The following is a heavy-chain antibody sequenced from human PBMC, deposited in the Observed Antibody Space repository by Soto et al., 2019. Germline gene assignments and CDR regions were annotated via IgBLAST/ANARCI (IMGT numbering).Heavy chain of an antibody. J-gene: IGHJ6*02. CDR1: GYTFTSYD. CDR2: MNPDSGIT. D-gene: IGHD3-22*01. CDR3: ATPPVTYYYDSSGPSDGMDV. V-gene: IGHV1-8*01. Sequence: ASVKVSCKASGYTFTSYDINWVRQASGQGLEWMGWMNPDSGITGYAQKFQGRVTMTEDTSTDTAYMELSSLRSEDTAVYYCATPPVTYYYDSSGPSDGMDVWGQGTTVTVSS.